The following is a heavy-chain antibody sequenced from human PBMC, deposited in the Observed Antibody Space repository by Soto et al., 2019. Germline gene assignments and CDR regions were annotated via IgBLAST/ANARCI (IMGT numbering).Heavy chain of an antibody. V-gene: IGHV4-59*02. Sequence: AETLARTCTVAGGSVDNYHWSWIGRPPGKGLELFGYMHSSGYTNYNPSLRSRLTLSVDTYKNQFSLKVSPVTAEDKAVYYCARISNIFQVETYFYHAMDLWGQGITVTVSS. D-gene: IGHD3-9*01. CDR2: MHSSGYT. J-gene: IGHJ6*02. CDR3: ARISNIFQVETYFYHAMDL. CDR1: GGSVDNYH.